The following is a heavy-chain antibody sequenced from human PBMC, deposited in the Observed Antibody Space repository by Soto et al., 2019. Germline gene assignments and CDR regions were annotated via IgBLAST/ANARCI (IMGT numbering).Heavy chain of an antibody. J-gene: IGHJ3*02. CDR2: IIPIFGTA. CDR1: GGTFSRYA. CDR3: ARDEDYYGSGRGDAFDI. Sequence: SVKVSCKASGGTFSRYAISWVRQAPGQGLEWMGGIIPIFGTANYAQKFQGRVTITADESTSTAYMELSSLRSEDTAVYYCARDEDYYGSGRGDAFDIWGQGTMVTVSS. V-gene: IGHV1-69*13. D-gene: IGHD3-10*01.